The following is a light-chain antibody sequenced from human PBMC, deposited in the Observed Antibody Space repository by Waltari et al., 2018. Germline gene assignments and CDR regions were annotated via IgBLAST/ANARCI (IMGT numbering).Light chain of an antibody. Sequence: QTVVTQEPSLSVSPGGTVTLICAFSSRSLSSTSYVSWYLQTPVQPPRTLMYKANIISSGVPDRFAVSRLVNKAALTITGAQADDESDYYGLVYMGSGICVLGGGTKLTVL. J-gene: IGLJ3*02. V-gene: IGLV8-61*01. CDR2: KAN. CDR3: LVYMGSGICV. CDR1: SRSLSSTSY.